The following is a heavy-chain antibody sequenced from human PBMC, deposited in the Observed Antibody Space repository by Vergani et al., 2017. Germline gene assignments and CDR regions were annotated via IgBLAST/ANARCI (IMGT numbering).Heavy chain of an antibody. D-gene: IGHD5-18*01. J-gene: IGHJ4*02. CDR3: AKDPRGLPFLH. V-gene: IGHV3-13*04. CDR2: IGTAGDT. Sequence: EVQLVESGGGVVQPGGSLRLSCAASGFTFSSYDMHWVRQATGKGLEWVSAIGTAGDTYYPGSVKGRFTISRENAKNSLYLQMNSLRAEDTAVYYCAKDPRGLPFLHWGQGTLVTVSS. CDR1: GFTFSSYD.